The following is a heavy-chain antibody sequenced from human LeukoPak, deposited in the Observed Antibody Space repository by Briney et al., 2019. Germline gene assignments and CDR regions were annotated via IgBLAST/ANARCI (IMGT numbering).Heavy chain of an antibody. J-gene: IGHJ4*02. CDR1: GGTFSSYA. CDR3: ARVRAYYYDSSGYYGN. CDR2: IIPIFGTA. V-gene: IGHV1-69*13. D-gene: IGHD3-22*01. Sequence: ASVKVSCKASGGTFSSYAISWVRQAPGQGLEWMGGIIPIFGTANYAQKFQRRVTITADESTSTAYMELSSLRSEDTAVYYCARVRAYYYDSSGYYGNWGQGTLVTVSS.